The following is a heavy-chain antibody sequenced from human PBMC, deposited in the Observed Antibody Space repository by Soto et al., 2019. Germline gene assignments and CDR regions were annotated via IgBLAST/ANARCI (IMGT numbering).Heavy chain of an antibody. CDR3: ARDHADILTAYYFDY. CDR2: IWYDGSNK. V-gene: IGHV3-33*01. J-gene: IGHJ4*02. D-gene: IGHD3-9*01. CDR1: GFTFSSYG. Sequence: GGSLRLSCAASGFTFSSYGMHWVRQAPGKGLEWVAVIWYDGSNKYYADSVKGRFTISRDNSKNTLYLQMNSLRAEDTAVYYCARDHADILTAYYFDYWGQGTLVTVSS.